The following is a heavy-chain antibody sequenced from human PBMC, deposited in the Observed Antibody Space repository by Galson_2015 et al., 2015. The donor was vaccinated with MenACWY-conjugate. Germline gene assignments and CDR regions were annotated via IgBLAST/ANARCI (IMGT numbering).Heavy chain of an antibody. D-gene: IGHD3-22*01. V-gene: IGHV5-10-1*01. CDR3: ARHPGYFDSSGDFDY. CDR1: SFTNFW. Sequence: SFTNFWISWVRQMPGKGLEWMGKIDPSDSYSTYSPSFQGHVTISVDKPSTTAYLQWSSLKASDTGMYYCARHPGYFDSSGDFDYWGQGTLVTVSS. CDR2: IDPSDSYS. J-gene: IGHJ4*02.